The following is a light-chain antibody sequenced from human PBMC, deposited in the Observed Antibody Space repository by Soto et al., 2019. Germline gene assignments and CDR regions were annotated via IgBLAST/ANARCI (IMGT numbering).Light chain of an antibody. J-gene: IGKJ1*01. CDR3: LQYSTCPWT. Sequence: DIQMTQSPFTLSASVGDRVTITCRASQSINARLAWHQQKPGKAPKLLIYEASASEAGVPSRFSGSGAGTDFTVTIITMQPDDFATYYCLQYSTCPWTFGQGTKVDIK. CDR1: QSINAR. CDR2: EAS. V-gene: IGKV1-5*03.